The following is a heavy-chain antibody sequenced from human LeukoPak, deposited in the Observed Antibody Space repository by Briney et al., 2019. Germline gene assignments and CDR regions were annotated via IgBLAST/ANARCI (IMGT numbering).Heavy chain of an antibody. J-gene: IGHJ2*01. CDR3: AKGPSSGYYYDYPEGYFDF. V-gene: IGHV3-9*01. CDR1: GFPFDDSA. Sequence: GGSLRLSCTASGFPFDDSAIHWVRQAPGKGLEWVSGISWNVGSPGYADSVRGRFIISRDNAKNSLYLQMNSLRTEDTALYYCAKGPSSGYYYDYPEGYFDFWGRGTLVTVSS. CDR2: ISWNVGSP. D-gene: IGHD3-22*01.